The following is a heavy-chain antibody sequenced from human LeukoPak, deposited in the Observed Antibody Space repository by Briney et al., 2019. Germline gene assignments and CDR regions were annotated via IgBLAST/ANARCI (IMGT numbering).Heavy chain of an antibody. J-gene: IGHJ6*04. Sequence: ASVKVSCKASGGTLSTTVINWVRQAAAPGLEWRGRMVFRIGIAGYAQTFQDKVKLTADASTSTAYSELRSLTSADTSMYYCARESAVANHFYNICGKGTTVIVSS. D-gene: IGHD1-1*01. CDR1: GGTLSTTV. CDR3: ARESAVANHFYNI. V-gene: IGHV1-69*04. CDR2: MVFRIGIA.